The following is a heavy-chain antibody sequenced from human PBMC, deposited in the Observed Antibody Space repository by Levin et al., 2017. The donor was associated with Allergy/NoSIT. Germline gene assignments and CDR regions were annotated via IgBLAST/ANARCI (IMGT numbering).Heavy chain of an antibody. CDR1: GGSISSSSYY. CDR2: IYYSGST. V-gene: IGHV4-39*01. J-gene: IGHJ6*03. D-gene: IGHD1-26*01. CDR3: ARHLRVFGASGNSYDMDV. Sequence: GSLRLSCTVSGGSISSSSYYWGWIRQPPGKGLEWIGTIYYSGSTSYNPSLKSRVTISVDTSKNQFSLTLSSVTVADTAVYYCARHLRVFGASGNSYDMDVWGKGTTVTVSS.